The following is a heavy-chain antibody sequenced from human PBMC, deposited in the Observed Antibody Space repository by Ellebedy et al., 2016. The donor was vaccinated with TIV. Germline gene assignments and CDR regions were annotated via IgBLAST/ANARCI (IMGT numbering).Heavy chain of an antibody. CDR1: GFTFSNYA. CDR3: AKDIPHYGSGTPGLFDY. CDR2: ISVSGDNT. V-gene: IGHV3-23*01. Sequence: GESLKISCAASGFTFSNYAMSWVRQAPGKGLEWVSSISVSGDNTYFADSVKGRFTISRDSSTNTLYLQMSSLRPEDTAVYYCAKDIPHYGSGTPGLFDYWGQGALVTVSS. D-gene: IGHD3-10*01. J-gene: IGHJ4*02.